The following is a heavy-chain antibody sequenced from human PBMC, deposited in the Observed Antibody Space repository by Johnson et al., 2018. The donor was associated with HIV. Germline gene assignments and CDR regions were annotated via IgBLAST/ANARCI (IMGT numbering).Heavy chain of an antibody. Sequence: VQLVESGGGLVQPGGSLRLSCAASGFSFSSFSMHWVRQAPGQGLESVSTTSSNGDRTYYENSVKGRVIISRDNSEKTLYLQMGSLRAEDMAVYYWARGGYYYDGDGAFDFWGQGTIVTVSS. D-gene: IGHD3-22*01. V-gene: IGHV3-64*01. CDR2: TSSNGDRT. CDR3: ARGGYYYDGDGAFDF. CDR1: GFSFSSFS. J-gene: IGHJ3*01.